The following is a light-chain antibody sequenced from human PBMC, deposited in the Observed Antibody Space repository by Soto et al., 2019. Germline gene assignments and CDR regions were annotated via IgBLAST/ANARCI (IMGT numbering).Light chain of an antibody. V-gene: IGLV2-8*01. CDR3: SSYAGSNNF. CDR2: EVS. CDR1: SSDVGRYNY. J-gene: IGLJ1*01. Sequence: QSALTQPPSASGSPGQSVTISCTGTSSDVGRYNYVSWYQQHPGKAPKLMIYEVSKRPSGVPDRFSGSKSGNTASLTVSGLQAEDEAYYYCSSYAGSNNFFGTGTKLTVL.